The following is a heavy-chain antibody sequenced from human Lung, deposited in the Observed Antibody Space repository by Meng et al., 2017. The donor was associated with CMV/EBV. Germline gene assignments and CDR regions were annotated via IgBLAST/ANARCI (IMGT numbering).Heavy chain of an antibody. CDR1: GFTFSNYW. CDR3: ASDWGFSYGTD. J-gene: IGHJ4*02. CDR2: IKQNGSEK. D-gene: IGHD5-18*01. V-gene: IGHV3-7*01. Sequence: YCGASGFTFSNYWMSWVRQAPGEGLEWVANIKQNGSEKYYVDSVKARFTISRDNVKNALYLQMNSLSAENTAVYYCASDWGFSYGTDWGQGALVTVSS.